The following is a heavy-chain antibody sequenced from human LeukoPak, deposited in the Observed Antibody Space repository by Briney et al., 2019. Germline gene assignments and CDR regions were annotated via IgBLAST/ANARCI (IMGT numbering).Heavy chain of an antibody. J-gene: IGHJ4*02. CDR1: XFXFSSYW. V-gene: IGHV3-7*03. D-gene: IGHD1-26*01. Sequence: GSLRLSCXASXFXFSSYWMSWVRQAPGKGLEWVANIKQDGSEKYYVDSVKGRFTISRDNAKNSLYLQMNCLRAEDTAVYYCARDEWELPFDYWGQGTLVTVSS. CDR2: IKQDGSEK. CDR3: ARDEWELPFDY.